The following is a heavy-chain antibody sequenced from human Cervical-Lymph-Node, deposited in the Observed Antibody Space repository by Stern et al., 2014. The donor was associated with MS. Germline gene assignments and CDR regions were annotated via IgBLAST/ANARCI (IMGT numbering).Heavy chain of an antibody. CDR1: GGSIRTFS. CDR2: GYYNETS. D-gene: IGHD4-23*01. CDR3: ARHSVGVKDFDS. J-gene: IGHJ4*02. Sequence: QVQLQESGPGLVKPSETLSLTCTVSGGSIRTFSWSWIRQPPGRGLEWIGFGYYNETSTHNPSLKSRVTMSVDTSKSQLSLRLHSVTAADTAVYYCARHSVGVKDFDSWGQGTLVTVSS. V-gene: IGHV4-59*01.